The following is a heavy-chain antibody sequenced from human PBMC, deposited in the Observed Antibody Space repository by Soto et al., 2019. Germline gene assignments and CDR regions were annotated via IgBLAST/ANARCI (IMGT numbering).Heavy chain of an antibody. CDR1: GFTFSDYN. CDR3: ARGLGSSWFFL. CDR2: IGGDGSPI. Sequence: EVQLVESGGGLVQPGESLRLSCATSGFTFSDYNMNWVRQAPGKGLEWVSYIGGDGSPIFYADSVKGRFTTSRDSAENSLYLQMDNLGADDTALYFCARGLGSSWFFLWGQGTLVTVSS. V-gene: IGHV3-48*01. D-gene: IGHD6-13*01. J-gene: IGHJ5*02.